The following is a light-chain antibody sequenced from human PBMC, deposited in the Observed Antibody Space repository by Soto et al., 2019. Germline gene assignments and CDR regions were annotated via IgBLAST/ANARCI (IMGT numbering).Light chain of an antibody. J-gene: IGKJ4*01. V-gene: IGKV1-39*01. Sequence: IQMTQSPSSLSASVGDRVTITCRASQSISSYLNWYQQKPGKAPKLLIYAASSLQSWVPSRFIGSGSWTDFTLTISSLQPEDFATYYCQQSYSTPLTFGGGTKVDI. CDR3: QQSYSTPLT. CDR1: QSISSY. CDR2: AAS.